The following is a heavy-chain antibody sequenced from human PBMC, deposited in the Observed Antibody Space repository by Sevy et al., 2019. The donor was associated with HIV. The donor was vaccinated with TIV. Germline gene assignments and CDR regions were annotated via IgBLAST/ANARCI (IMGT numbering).Heavy chain of an antibody. D-gene: IGHD3-10*01. CDR3: TLGQYYPYSPYYFDY. V-gene: IGHV3-73*01. CDR2: IRSKANSYAT. J-gene: IGHJ4*02. CDR1: GFTFSGSA. Sequence: GGSLRLSCAASGFTFSGSAMHWVRQASGKGQEWVGRIRSKANSYATAYAASVKGRFTISRDDSKNTAYLQMNSLKTEDTAVYYCTLGQYYPYSPYYFDYWGQGTLVTVSS.